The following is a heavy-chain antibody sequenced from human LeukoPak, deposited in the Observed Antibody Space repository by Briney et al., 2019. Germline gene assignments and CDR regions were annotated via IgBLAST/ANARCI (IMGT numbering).Heavy chain of an antibody. J-gene: IGHJ4*02. V-gene: IGHV1-2*04. CDR1: GYTFTGYY. CDR3: AREGVSGDQAPYFDY. CDR2: INPNSGGT. Sequence: APVKVSCKASGYTFTGYYMHWVRQAPGQGLEWMGWINPNSGGTNYAQKFQGWVTMTRDTSISTAYMELSRLRSDDTAVYYCAREGVSGDQAPYFDYWGQGTLVTVSS. D-gene: IGHD5-12*01.